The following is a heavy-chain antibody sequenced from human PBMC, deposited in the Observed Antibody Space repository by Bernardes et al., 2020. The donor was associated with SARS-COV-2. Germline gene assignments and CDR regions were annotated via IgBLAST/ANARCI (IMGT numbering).Heavy chain of an antibody. D-gene: IGHD4-17*01. CDR1: GLTSGITFSLSW. J-gene: IGHJ4*02. CDR3: ARDPNYGALDY. CDR2: INPDGSET. V-gene: IGHV3-7*01. Sequence: GGSLRLSCAVSGLTSGITFSLSWMTWIRQVPGRGLEWVGNINPDGSETNFVDSVKGRFTISRDNAKNFLFLQMNSLRVEDTAVYYCARDPNYGALDYWGQGTLGTVSS.